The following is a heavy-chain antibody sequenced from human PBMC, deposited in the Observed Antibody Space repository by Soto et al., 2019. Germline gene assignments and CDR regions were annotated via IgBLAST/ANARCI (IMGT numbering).Heavy chain of an antibody. CDR1: GGSISSSNW. V-gene: IGHV4-4*02. Sequence: SETLSLTCAVSGGSISSSNWWSWVRQPPGRGLEWIGEIYHSGSTNYNPSLKSRVTISVDKSKNQFSLKLSSVTAADTAVYYCARDQVTMVRGVIYYYYGMDVWGQGTTVTVSS. CDR2: IYHSGST. CDR3: ARDQVTMVRGVIYYYYGMDV. J-gene: IGHJ6*02. D-gene: IGHD3-10*01.